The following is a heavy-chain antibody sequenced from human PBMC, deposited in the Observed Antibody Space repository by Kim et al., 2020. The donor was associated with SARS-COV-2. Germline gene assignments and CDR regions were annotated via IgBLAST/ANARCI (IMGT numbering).Heavy chain of an antibody. CDR2: VSYDGFNE. D-gene: IGHD1-26*01. Sequence: GGSLRLSCAASGFTFSNYAMHWVRQAPGEGLEWVTFVSYDGFNEHYADSAKGRFTISRDTSKNTLFLQMNSLRVEDTAVYYCARGGWRQLLGEPFDYWGQGTQVTVSS. CDR1: GFTFSNYA. CDR3: ARGGWRQLLGEPFDY. V-gene: IGHV3-30*04. J-gene: IGHJ4*02.